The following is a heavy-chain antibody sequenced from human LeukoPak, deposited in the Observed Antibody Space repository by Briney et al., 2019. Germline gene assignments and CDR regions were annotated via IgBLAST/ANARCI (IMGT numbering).Heavy chain of an antibody. CDR2: INPNSGGK. CDR1: GYTLTAYS. V-gene: IGHV1-2*02. J-gene: IGHJ4*02. CDR3: ARVNAFSNLQLGY. Sequence: ASVKVSCKASGYTLTAYSIHWVRQAPGQGLEWMGWINPNSGGKSYAQKFQGRVTMTRDTSINTAYMEVNGLRSDDTAVYYCARVNAFSNLQLGYWGQGTPVTVTS. D-gene: IGHD4-11*01.